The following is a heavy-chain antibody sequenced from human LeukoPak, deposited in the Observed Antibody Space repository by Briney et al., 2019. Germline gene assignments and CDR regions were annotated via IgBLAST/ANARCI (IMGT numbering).Heavy chain of an antibody. D-gene: IGHD1-26*01. J-gene: IGHJ5*02. V-gene: IGHV3-21*01. CDR2: ISSSGTYI. Sequence: GGSLRLSCAASGFIFSNYGMHWVRQAPGRGLECFSSISSSGTYIYYADSVKGRFTISRDNAKNSLSLQMNSLRAEDTAVYYCARDFRYSGSYHHWFDPWGQGTLVTVSS. CDR1: GFIFSNYG. CDR3: ARDFRYSGSYHHWFDP.